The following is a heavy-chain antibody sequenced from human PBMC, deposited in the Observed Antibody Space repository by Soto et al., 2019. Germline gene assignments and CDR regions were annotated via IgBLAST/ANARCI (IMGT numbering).Heavy chain of an antibody. Sequence: SETLSLTCTVSGDSISSINNYWSWCRQPPWECLEWIGFISYSGTTSYSPSLKSRVAISLDTSKNQFSLKLSSVTAADTAVYYCARVPYYYGSGSYYRSYGMDVWGQGTTVT. CDR1: GDSISSINNY. J-gene: IGHJ6*02. CDR2: ISYSGTT. CDR3: ARVPYYYGSGSYYRSYGMDV. D-gene: IGHD3-10*01. V-gene: IGHV4-30-4*01.